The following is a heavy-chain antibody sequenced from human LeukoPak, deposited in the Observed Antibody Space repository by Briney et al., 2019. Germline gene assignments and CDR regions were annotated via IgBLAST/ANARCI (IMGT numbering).Heavy chain of an antibody. CDR1: GYSISSGYY. J-gene: IGHJ5*02. CDR2: IYHSGST. V-gene: IGHV4-38-2*01. D-gene: IGHD2-2*01. CDR3: ARTSHCSSTSCLNWFDP. Sequence: SETLSLTCAVSGYSISSGYYWGWIRRPPRTGLEWIGSIYHSGSTYYNPSLKSRVTISVDTSKNQLSLKLSSVTAADTSLYYCARTSHCSSTSCLNWFDPWGQGTLVTVSS.